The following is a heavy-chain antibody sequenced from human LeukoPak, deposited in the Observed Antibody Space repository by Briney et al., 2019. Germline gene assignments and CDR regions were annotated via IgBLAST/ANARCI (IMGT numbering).Heavy chain of an antibody. D-gene: IGHD3-22*01. CDR3: ARPSLDSSGPPDY. J-gene: IGHJ4*02. Sequence: SETLSLTCTVSGGSINSGDYYWVWIRQPPGKGLEWIGSIYYSGSTYYNPSLKSRVTISVDTSKNQFSLKLSSVTAADTAVYYCARPSLDSSGPPDYWGQGTLVTVSS. CDR1: GGSINSGDYY. V-gene: IGHV4-39*07. CDR2: IYYSGST.